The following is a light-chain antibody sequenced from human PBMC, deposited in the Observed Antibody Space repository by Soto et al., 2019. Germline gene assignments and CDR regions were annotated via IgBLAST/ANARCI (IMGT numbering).Light chain of an antibody. CDR1: QSIRNW. V-gene: IGKV1-5*01. CDR3: QQYYTYSWT. CDR2: DAS. Sequence: DIQMTQSPSTLSASVGDRVTITCRASQSIRNWLAWYQQKPGKVPKLLIYDASSLASGVPSRFSGSGSGTEFTLTISSLQPDDFATYYCQQYYTYSWTFGQGTKVDIK. J-gene: IGKJ1*01.